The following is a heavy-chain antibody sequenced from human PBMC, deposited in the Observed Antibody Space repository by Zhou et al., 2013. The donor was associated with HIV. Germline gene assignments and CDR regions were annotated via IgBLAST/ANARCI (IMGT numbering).Heavy chain of an antibody. CDR1: GDYFSRFS. CDR2: IIPFFGTT. Sequence: QVQMVQSGAEFKKPGSSVKVSCKVSGDYFSRFSISWVRQAPGQGLEWMGRIIPFFGTTNYVQKFQGRVTITADKSTSTAYMELSSLKSEDTAIYYCARAYDLWSGSGYYYYMDVWGKGPRSASP. V-gene: IGHV1-69*06. J-gene: IGHJ6*03. D-gene: IGHD3-3*01. CDR3: ARAYDLWSGSGYYYYMDV.